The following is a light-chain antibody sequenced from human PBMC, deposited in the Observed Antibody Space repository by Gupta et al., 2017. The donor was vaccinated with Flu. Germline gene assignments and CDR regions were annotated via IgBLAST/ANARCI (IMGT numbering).Light chain of an antibody. CDR2: SDN. CDR3: EACDRRLSGSV. Sequence: IYCTGGKANKGAGYAVNWYQHVPGAAPKLLIYSDNKRPSGVPDRCSASKSGASASLAITGLRAEEEADYHCEACDRRLSGSVFGGGTKLTVL. V-gene: IGLV1-40*01. J-gene: IGLJ3*02. CDR1: KANKGAGYA.